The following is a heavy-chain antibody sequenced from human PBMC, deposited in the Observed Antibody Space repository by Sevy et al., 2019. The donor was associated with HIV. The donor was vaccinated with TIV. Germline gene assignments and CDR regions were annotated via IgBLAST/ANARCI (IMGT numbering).Heavy chain of an antibody. CDR1: GFTFSSYA. D-gene: IGHD4-4*01. Sequence: GGALSLSCAASGFTFSSYAMTWVRQAPGKGLEWGSTISGSGGSTYYADSVKGRFTISRDNSKKTLYLQMNSLRAEDTSVYYCAKAHDYSNYWFDPWGQGTLVSVSS. CDR2: ISGSGGST. V-gene: IGHV3-23*01. CDR3: AKAHDYSNYWFDP. J-gene: IGHJ5*02.